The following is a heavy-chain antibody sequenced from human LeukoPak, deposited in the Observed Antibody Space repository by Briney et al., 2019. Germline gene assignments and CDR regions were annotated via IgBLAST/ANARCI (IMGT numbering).Heavy chain of an antibody. J-gene: IGHJ4*02. V-gene: IGHV3-15*01. CDR3: ATYRAHHDH. CDR2: VKSKTNGGTA. D-gene: IGHD1-26*01. Sequence: GGSLRLSCAASGFTFSSASMSWVRQAPGQGLEWVGRVKSKTNGGTADHAAPVKGRFTISRDDSTNTLFLQMNDLKAEDTAVYYCATYRAHHDHWGQGTLVTVSS. CDR1: GFTFSSAS.